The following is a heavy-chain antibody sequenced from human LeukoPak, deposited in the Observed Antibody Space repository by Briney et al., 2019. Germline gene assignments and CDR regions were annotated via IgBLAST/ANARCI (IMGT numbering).Heavy chain of an antibody. V-gene: IGHV3-23*01. Sequence: GGSLRLSCAASGFTFSSYAMSWVRQAPGKGLEWVSAISGSGGSTYYADSVKGRFTISRDNSKNTLYLQMNSLRAEDTAVYYCAEDDQQQLVLYFQHWGQGTLVTVSS. CDR1: GFTFSSYA. D-gene: IGHD6-13*01. CDR2: ISGSGGST. CDR3: AEDDQQQLVLYFQH. J-gene: IGHJ1*01.